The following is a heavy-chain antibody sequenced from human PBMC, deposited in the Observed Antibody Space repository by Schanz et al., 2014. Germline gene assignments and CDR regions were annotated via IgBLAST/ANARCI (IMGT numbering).Heavy chain of an antibody. V-gene: IGHV3-30-3*01. D-gene: IGHD3-9*01. J-gene: IGHJ4*02. CDR3: AKQIHYDILTVTRN. Sequence: VQLVESGGGLVKPGGSLRLSCAVSGFTVSSNHMSWVRQAPGKGLEWVALISNDGSIKYYADSVEGRFTISRDNSRNTLYLQMNSLRAEDTAVYYCAKQIHYDILTVTRNWGQGTLVTVSS. CDR1: GFTVSSNH. CDR2: ISNDGSIK.